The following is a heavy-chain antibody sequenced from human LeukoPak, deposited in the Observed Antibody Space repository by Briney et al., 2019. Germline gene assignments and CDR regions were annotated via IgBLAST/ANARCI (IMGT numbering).Heavy chain of an antibody. J-gene: IGHJ4*02. CDR3: ATGDSTGYLFDY. Sequence: ASVKVSCKVSGYTLTELSMHWVRQAPGKGLEWMGGFDPEDGETVYAQKFKGRVTMTEDTSTDTAYMELSSLRSEDTAVYYCATGDSTGYLFDYWGQETLVTVSS. V-gene: IGHV1-24*01. CDR2: FDPEDGET. D-gene: IGHD4-17*01. CDR1: GYTLTELS.